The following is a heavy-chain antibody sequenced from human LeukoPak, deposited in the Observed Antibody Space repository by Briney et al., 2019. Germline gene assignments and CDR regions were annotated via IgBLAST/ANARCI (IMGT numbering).Heavy chain of an antibody. J-gene: IGHJ5*02. CDR3: ARWNYDFWSGYYDPRGNWFDP. Sequence: PSETLSLTCAVYGGSFSGYYWSWIRQPPGKGLEWIGEINHSGSTNYNPSLKSRVTISVDTSKNQFSLKLSSVTAADTAVYYCARWNYDFWSGYYDPRGNWFDPWGQGTLVTVSS. CDR2: INHSGST. V-gene: IGHV4-34*01. D-gene: IGHD3-3*01. CDR1: GGSFSGYY.